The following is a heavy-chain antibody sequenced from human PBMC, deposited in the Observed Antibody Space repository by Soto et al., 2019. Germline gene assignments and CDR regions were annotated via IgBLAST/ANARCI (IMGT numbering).Heavy chain of an antibody. D-gene: IGHD2-15*01. CDR1: GYTFTSYA. V-gene: IGHV1-3*01. CDR3: ARDGSDDAFDI. Sequence: QVQLVQSGAEVKKPGASVKVSCKASGYTFTSYAMHWVRQAPGQRLEWMGWINAGNGNTKYSQKFQGRVTITRDTSASTAYMELSNLRSEDTAVYYCARDGSDDAFDIWGQGTMVTVSS. J-gene: IGHJ3*02. CDR2: INAGNGNT.